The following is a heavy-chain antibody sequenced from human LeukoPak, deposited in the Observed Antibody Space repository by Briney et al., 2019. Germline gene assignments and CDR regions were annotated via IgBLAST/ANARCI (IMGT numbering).Heavy chain of an antibody. V-gene: IGHV1-8*01. J-gene: IGHJ4*02. CDR2: MNPNSGNT. CDR1: GYTFASYD. CDR3: AAKGGYDSIYFDY. D-gene: IGHD5-12*01. Sequence: ASVKVSCKASGYTFASYDINWVRQATGQGLEWMGWMNPNSGNTGYAQKFQGRVTMTRNTSISTAYMELRSLRSDDTAVYYCAAKGGYDSIYFDYWGQGTLVTVSS.